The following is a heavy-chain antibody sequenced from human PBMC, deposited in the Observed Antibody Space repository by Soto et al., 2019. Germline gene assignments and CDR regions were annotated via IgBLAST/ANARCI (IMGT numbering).Heavy chain of an antibody. CDR3: ATQTGDAFDI. V-gene: IGHV3-53*04. J-gene: IGHJ3*02. CDR1: GFTVSSNY. D-gene: IGHD7-27*01. CDR2: IYSGGST. Sequence: GGSLRLSCAASGFTVSSNYMSWVRQAPGKGLEWVSVIYSGGSTYYADSVKGRFTISRHNSKNTLYLQMNSRRAEDTAVYYCATQTGDAFDIWGQGTMVTVSS.